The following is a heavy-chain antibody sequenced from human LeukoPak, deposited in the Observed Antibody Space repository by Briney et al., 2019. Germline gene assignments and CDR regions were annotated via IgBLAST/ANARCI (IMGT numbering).Heavy chain of an antibody. CDR2: ISCSGGST. Sequence: GGSLRLSCAASGFTSSNYAMSWVRQAPGKGLEWVSAISCSGGSTYYADSVKGRFTISRDNSKNTLYLQMNSLRAEDTAVYYCAKDIPNDYGDYDAFDIWCQGTMVTVSS. V-gene: IGHV3-23*01. CDR3: AKDIPNDYGDYDAFDI. D-gene: IGHD4-17*01. CDR1: GFTSSNYA. J-gene: IGHJ3*02.